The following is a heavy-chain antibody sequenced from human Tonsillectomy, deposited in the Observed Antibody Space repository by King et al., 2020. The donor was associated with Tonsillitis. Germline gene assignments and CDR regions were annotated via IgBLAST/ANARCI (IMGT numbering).Heavy chain of an antibody. CDR3: AKGYGDYDHYFDY. D-gene: IGHD4-17*01. J-gene: IGHJ4*02. Sequence: VQLVESGGGLVQPGRSLRLSCAASGFTFDDYAMHWVRQAPGKGLEWVSGISWNSGSIGYADSVKGRVTISRDNAKNSLYLQMNSLRAEDTALYYCAKGYGDYDHYFDYWGQGTLVTVSS. V-gene: IGHV3-9*01. CDR1: GFTFDDYA. CDR2: ISWNSGSI.